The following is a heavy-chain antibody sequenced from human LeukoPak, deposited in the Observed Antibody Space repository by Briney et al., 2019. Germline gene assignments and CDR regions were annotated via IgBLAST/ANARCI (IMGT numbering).Heavy chain of an antibody. CDR3: ARWRASGSYTRGDY. CDR2: MNPNSGNT. D-gene: IGHD1-26*01. J-gene: IGHJ4*02. Sequence: ASVKVSCKASGYTFTSYDINWVRQATGQGLEWMGWMNPNSGNTGYAQKFQGRVTMTRNTSISTAYMELSSLRPEDTAVYYCARWRASGSYTRGDYWGQGTLVTVSS. CDR1: GYTFTSYD. V-gene: IGHV1-8*01.